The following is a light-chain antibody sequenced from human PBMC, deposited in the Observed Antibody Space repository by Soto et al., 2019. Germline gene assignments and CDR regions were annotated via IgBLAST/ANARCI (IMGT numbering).Light chain of an antibody. CDR2: DVS. CDR3: SSYTSSSSEV. Sequence: QSVLTQPASVSGSPGQSITISCTGTSSDVGGYNYVSWYQQHPGKVPKLMIYDVSNRPSGVSNRFSGSKSGNTASLTISGLQAEDEADYYCSSYTSSSSEVFGGGTKVTVL. V-gene: IGLV2-14*01. CDR1: SSDVGGYNY. J-gene: IGLJ2*01.